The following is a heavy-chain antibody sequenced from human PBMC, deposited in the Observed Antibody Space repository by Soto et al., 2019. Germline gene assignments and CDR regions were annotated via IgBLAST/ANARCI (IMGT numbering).Heavy chain of an antibody. J-gene: IGHJ6*02. CDR2: MNPNSGNT. V-gene: IGHV1-8*01. CDR1: GYTFTSYY. D-gene: IGHD6-6*01. CDR3: ASGYSSSSWDGMDV. Sequence: ASVNVSCKSSGYTFTSYYINWVRQATGQGLECMGWMNPNSGNTGYAQKFQGRVTMTRNTSISTAYMELSSLRSEDTAVYYCASGYSSSSWDGMDVWGQGTTVTVSS.